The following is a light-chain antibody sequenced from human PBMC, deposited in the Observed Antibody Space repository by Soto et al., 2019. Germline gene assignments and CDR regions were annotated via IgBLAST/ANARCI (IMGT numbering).Light chain of an antibody. Sequence: DIVMTQSPATLSVAPGERVTFSCRASQGVSRRLAWYQHKPGQAPRLLIYAASTRATGLPARFSGSGSGTHFTLTINSLEPEDFAVYYCQQYNNWPITFGQGTRLEI. CDR1: QGVSRR. CDR3: QQYNNWPIT. V-gene: IGKV3-15*01. J-gene: IGKJ5*01. CDR2: AAS.